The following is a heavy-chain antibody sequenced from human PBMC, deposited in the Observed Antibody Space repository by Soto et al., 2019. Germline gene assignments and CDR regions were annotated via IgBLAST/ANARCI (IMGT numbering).Heavy chain of an antibody. CDR2: IYYSGST. D-gene: IGHD3-22*01. CDR1: DGSISSSSYY. Sequence: PSETLSLTCTVSDGSISSSSYYWGWIRQPPGKGLEWIGSIYYSGSTYYNPSLKSRVTISVDTSKNQFSLKLSSVTAADTAVYYCAKLDYYDSSGYYWGQGTLVTVSS. CDR3: AKLDYYDSSGYY. J-gene: IGHJ4*02. V-gene: IGHV4-39*01.